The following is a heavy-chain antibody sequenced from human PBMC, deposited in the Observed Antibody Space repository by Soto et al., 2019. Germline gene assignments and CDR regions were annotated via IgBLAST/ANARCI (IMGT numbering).Heavy chain of an antibody. J-gene: IGHJ4*02. V-gene: IGHV3-11*01. D-gene: IGHD6-25*01. CDR1: GFTFSDFF. CDR3: ERGSAAAKFNY. CDR2: ITSSGNAI. Sequence: PGGSLRLSCAASGFTFSDFFMSWIRQAPGKGLEWVSYITSSGNAINYADSVKGRFTISRDNAKNSLYLQMNSLRADDTAVYYCERGSAAAKFNYWGQGTMVTVYS.